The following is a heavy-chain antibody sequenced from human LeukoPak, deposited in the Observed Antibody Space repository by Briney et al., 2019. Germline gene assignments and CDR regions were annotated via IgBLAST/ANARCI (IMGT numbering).Heavy chain of an antibody. Sequence: GGSLRLSCAASGFTFSSYAMSWGRQAPGKGLEWGSGFSVTDKTTYYADSVKGRFTISRDNSKNTLYLQMSTLRVEDTAVYYCAKDPSVYNGGYIIRWGQGTLVLVSS. V-gene: IGHV3-23*01. D-gene: IGHD4-17*01. CDR3: AKDPSVYNGGYIIR. J-gene: IGHJ4*02. CDR1: GFTFSSYA. CDR2: FSVTDKTT.